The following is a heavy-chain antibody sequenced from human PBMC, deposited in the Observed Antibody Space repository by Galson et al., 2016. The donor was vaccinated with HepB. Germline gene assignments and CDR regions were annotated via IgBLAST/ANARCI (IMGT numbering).Heavy chain of an antibody. J-gene: IGHJ4*02. CDR1: GFTFSNYS. D-gene: IGHD5-18*01. CDR2: ISSASNTI. Sequence: SLRLSCAVSGFTFSNYSMNWVRQAPGKGLEWVSYISSASNTIYYADSVKGRFTISRDNAKNSLYLQMTSLRDEDTAVYYCARSGYSNLDYWGRGTLSPSPQ. CDR3: ARSGYSNLDY. V-gene: IGHV3-48*02.